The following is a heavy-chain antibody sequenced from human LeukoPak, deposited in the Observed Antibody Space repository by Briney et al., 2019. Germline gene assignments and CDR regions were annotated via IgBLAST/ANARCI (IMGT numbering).Heavy chain of an antibody. V-gene: IGHV3-23*01. CDR2: ISGSGGST. CDR3: AKDESTIWEFDY. CDR1: GFTFRNAW. Sequence: PGGSLRLSCAASGFTFRNAWMSWVRQAPGKGLEWVSAISGSGGSTYYADSVKGRFTISRDNSKNTLYLQMNSLRAEDTAVYYCAKDESTIWEFDYWGQGTLVTVSS. D-gene: IGHD5/OR15-5a*01. J-gene: IGHJ4*02.